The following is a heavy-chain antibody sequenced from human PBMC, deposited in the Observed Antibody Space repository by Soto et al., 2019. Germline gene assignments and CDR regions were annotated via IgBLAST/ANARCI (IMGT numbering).Heavy chain of an antibody. CDR1: GYSISSGYY. D-gene: IGHD6-19*01. Sequence: PSETLSLTCAVSGYSISSGYYWGWIRQPPGKGLEWIGSIYHSGSTYYNPSLKSRVTISVDTSKNQFSLKLSSVTAADTAVYYCAWVPGIAVAGTDYWGQGTLVTVSS. J-gene: IGHJ4*02. CDR3: AWVPGIAVAGTDY. CDR2: IYHSGST. V-gene: IGHV4-38-2*01.